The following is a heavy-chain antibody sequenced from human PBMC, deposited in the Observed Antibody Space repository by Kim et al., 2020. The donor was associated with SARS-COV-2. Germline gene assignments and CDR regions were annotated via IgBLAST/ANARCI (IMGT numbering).Heavy chain of an antibody. CDR3: ARMVGATSIDY. Sequence: YYADSVKGRFTISREDSKTTLYLQMSRLRAEDTAVYYWARMVGATSIDYWGQGTLVTVSS. D-gene: IGHD1-26*01. V-gene: IGHV3-33*01. J-gene: IGHJ4*02.